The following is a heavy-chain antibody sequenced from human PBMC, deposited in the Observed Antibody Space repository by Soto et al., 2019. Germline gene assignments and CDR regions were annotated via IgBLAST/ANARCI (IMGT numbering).Heavy chain of an antibody. CDR2: INSDGSST. V-gene: IGHV3-74*01. Sequence: GGSLRLSCAASGFTFSSYWMHWVRQAPGKGLVWVSRINSDGSSTSYADSVKGRFTISRDNAKNTLYLQMNSLRAEDTAVYYCARDLGYCSSTSCYGSFDYWGQGTLVTVSS. CDR1: GFTFSSYW. J-gene: IGHJ4*02. CDR3: ARDLGYCSSTSCYGSFDY. D-gene: IGHD2-2*01.